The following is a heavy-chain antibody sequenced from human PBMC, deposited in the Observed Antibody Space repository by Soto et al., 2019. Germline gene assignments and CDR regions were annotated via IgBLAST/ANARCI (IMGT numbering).Heavy chain of an antibody. CDR2: IKQDGSEK. V-gene: IGHV3-7*04. Sequence: EVQLVESGGGLVQPGGSLRLSCVASGFTFNSYWMSWVRQAPGKGLEWVANIKQDGSEKYYVDSVKGRFTISRDNAKNSLYVQMNSLRAEDTAVYFCARGGGSMDVWGQGTTVTVSS. CDR3: ARGGGSMDV. CDR1: GFTFNSYW. J-gene: IGHJ6*02. D-gene: IGHD1-26*01.